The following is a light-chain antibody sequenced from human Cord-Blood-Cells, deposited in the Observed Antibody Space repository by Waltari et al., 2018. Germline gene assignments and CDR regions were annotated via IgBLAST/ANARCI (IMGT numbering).Light chain of an antibody. CDR2: DVS. V-gene: IGLV2-14*01. CDR3: SSYTSSSTWV. Sequence: QSALTHPASVSGSPGQSITISCTGTSSDVGGSNYVSGYQQHPGKAPKLMLYDVSKRPSGVSNRFSGSKSGNTASLTISGLQAEDEADYYCSSYTSSSTWVFGGGTKLTVL. CDR1: SSDVGGSNY. J-gene: IGLJ3*02.